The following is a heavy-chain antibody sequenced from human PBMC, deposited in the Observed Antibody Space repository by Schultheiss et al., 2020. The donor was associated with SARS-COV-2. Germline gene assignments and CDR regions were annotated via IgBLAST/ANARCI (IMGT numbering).Heavy chain of an antibody. CDR3: ARVCSSTSCHDY. CDR2: MNPNSGNT. V-gene: IGHV1-8*01. Sequence: ASVKVSCKASGYTFTSYDINWVRQATGQGLEWMGWMNPNSGNTGYAQKFQGRVTMTRNTSISTAYMELSSLRSEDTAVYYCARVCSSTSCHDYWGQGTMVTVSS. D-gene: IGHD2-2*01. CDR1: GYTFTSYD. J-gene: IGHJ4*02.